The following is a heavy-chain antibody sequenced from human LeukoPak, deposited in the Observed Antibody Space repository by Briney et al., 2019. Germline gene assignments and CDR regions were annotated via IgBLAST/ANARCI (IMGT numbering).Heavy chain of an antibody. CDR3: ARGDDSSAPDWFDP. CDR2: IIPIFGIA. Sequence: SLKVSCKGSGGTFSSYAIRWVRQAPGDGLEWKGRIIPIFGIANYAQKFQGRVTITADKSTSTAYMELSSLRSEDTAVYYCARGDDSSAPDWFDPWGQGTLVTVSS. V-gene: IGHV1-69*04. D-gene: IGHD3-22*01. J-gene: IGHJ5*02. CDR1: GGTFSSYA.